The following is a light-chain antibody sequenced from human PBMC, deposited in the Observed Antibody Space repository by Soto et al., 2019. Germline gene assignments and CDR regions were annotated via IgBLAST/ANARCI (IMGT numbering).Light chain of an antibody. V-gene: IGKV4-1*01. CDR2: WAS. CDR3: QQYYSTPRT. CDR1: QSVLYSSNNKNY. J-gene: IGKJ2*01. Sequence: DIVMTQSPASLAVSLGERATINCKSSQSVLYSSNNKNYLAWYQQKPGQPPKLLIYWASTRESGVPDRFSGSGSGTDFTLNISSLQAEDVAVYYCQQYYSTPRTFGQGTKLEIK.